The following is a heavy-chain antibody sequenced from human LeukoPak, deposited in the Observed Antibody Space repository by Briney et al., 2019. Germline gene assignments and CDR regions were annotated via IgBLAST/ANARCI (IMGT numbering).Heavy chain of an antibody. J-gene: IGHJ6*03. V-gene: IGHV3-21*01. CDR3: ASNYDFWRNYYYYYMDV. Sequence: GGSLRLSCAASGFTFSSYSMNWVRQAPGKGLEWVSSISSSSSYIYYADSVKGRFTISRDNAKNSLYLQMNSLRAEDTAVYYCASNYDFWRNYYYYYMDVWGKGTTVTVSS. D-gene: IGHD3-3*01. CDR2: ISSSSSYI. CDR1: GFTFSSYS.